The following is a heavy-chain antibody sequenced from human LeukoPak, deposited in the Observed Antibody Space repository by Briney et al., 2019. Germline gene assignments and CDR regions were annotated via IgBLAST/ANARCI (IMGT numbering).Heavy chain of an antibody. Sequence: KSSETLSLTCAVSGVSISSGGYSWGWIRQPPGKGLEWIGYIYHSGSTYYNPSLKSRVTISVDRSKNQFSLKLSSVTAADTAVYYCASSGWYLSDYYYGMDVWGQGTTVTVSS. CDR3: ASSGWYLSDYYYGMDV. D-gene: IGHD6-19*01. J-gene: IGHJ6*02. V-gene: IGHV4-30-2*01. CDR2: IYHSGST. CDR1: GVSISSGGYS.